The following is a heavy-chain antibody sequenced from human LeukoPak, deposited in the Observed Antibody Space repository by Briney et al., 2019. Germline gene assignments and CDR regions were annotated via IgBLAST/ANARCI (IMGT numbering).Heavy chain of an antibody. CDR1: GYTFTGYY. J-gene: IGHJ4*02. V-gene: IGHV1-2*02. CDR3: ARGAIFGVVIIGYFDY. Sequence: ASVKVSCKASGYTFTGYYMHWVRQAPGQGLEWMGWINPNSGGTNYAQKFQGRVTITADKSTSTAYMELSSLRSEDTAVYYCARGAIFGVVIIGYFDYWGQGTLVTVSS. CDR2: INPNSGGT. D-gene: IGHD3-3*01.